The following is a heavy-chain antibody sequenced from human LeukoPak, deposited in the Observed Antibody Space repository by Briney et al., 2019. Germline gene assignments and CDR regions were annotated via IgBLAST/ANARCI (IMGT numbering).Heavy chain of an antibody. CDR3: ARDDNYGIFVNVDY. CDR1: GFSFSLYG. CDR2: ISTSAGDK. V-gene: IGHV1-18*01. Sequence: ASVKLSCETSGFSFSLYGISWVRQAPGQGPEWMGWISTSAGDKKYTQKVQGRVTLTTDTSTSTAYMELSSLRSDDTAVYYCARDDNYGIFVNVDYWGQGTLVTVSS. J-gene: IGHJ4*02. D-gene: IGHD4-11*01.